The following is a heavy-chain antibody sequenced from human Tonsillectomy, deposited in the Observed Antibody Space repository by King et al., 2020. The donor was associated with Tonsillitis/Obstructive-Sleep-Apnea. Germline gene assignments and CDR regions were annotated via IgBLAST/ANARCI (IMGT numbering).Heavy chain of an antibody. CDR2: ISWDGGST. CDR1: GFTFDDYT. V-gene: IGHV3-43*01. Sequence: QLVQSGGVVVQPGGSLRLSCAASGFTFDDYTMHWGRQAPGRGLVWASLISWDGGSTYYAASVKGRVTISRDNSKNSLYLQMNSLRTEDTALFYCAKVQNRIQLWSSALDYWGQGTLVTVSS. CDR3: AKVQNRIQLWSSALDY. J-gene: IGHJ4*02. D-gene: IGHD5-18*01.